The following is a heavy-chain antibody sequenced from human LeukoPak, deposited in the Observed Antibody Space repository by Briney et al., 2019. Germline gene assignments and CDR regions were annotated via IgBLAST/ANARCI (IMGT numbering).Heavy chain of an antibody. V-gene: IGHV3-23*01. CDR2: IGGSGGPT. CDR3: AKSYRTGLHAFDI. D-gene: IGHD1-1*01. J-gene: IGHJ3*02. CDR1: GFTFSSYA. Sequence: QAGGSLRLSCAASGFTFSSYAMSWVRQAPGKGLEWVSVIGGSGGPTYYADSLKGRFTISGDNSKNTLFLQMDSLRADDTAVYYCAKSYRTGLHAFDIWGQGTMVTVSS.